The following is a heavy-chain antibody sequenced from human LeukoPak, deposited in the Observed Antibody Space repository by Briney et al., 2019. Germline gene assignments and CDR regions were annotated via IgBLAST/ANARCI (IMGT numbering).Heavy chain of an antibody. CDR2: INQDGSEK. Sequence: GGSLRLSCAASGFTFSDCWISWVRQAPGKGLEWVANINQDGSEKHYVDSLRGRFTISRDNAKNSLYLQMNSLRAEDTAVYFCARDLYYFDRSGYYASDLWGQGTLVTVSS. D-gene: IGHD3-22*01. J-gene: IGHJ5*02. CDR3: ARDLYYFDRSGYYASDL. CDR1: GFTFSDCW. V-gene: IGHV3-7*01.